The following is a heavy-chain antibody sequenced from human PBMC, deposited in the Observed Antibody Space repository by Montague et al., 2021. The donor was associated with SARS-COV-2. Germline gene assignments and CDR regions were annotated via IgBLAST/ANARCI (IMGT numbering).Heavy chain of an antibody. CDR2: IYYSGST. D-gene: IGHD2-8*02. CDR1: GGSISSSSYY. Sequence: SETLSLTCTVSGGSISSSSYYWGWIRQPPGKGLEWIGSIYYSGSTYYNPSLKSRVTISVDTSKNQFSLKLSSVTAADTAVYYCARSDLSVIVLVVYATRGGYFELWGQGTLVTVSS. CDR3: ARSDLSVIVLVVYATRGGYFEL. V-gene: IGHV4-39*07. J-gene: IGHJ5*02.